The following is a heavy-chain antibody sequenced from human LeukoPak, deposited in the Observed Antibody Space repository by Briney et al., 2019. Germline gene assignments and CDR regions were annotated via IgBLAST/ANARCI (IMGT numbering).Heavy chain of an antibody. CDR2: IRYDGSNK. CDR3: AKDLRYSGSPRAFDF. V-gene: IGHV3-30*02. D-gene: IGHD1-26*01. Sequence: GGSLRLSCAASGFTFSSYVMHWVRQAPGKGLEWVAFIRYDGSNKYYADSVKGRFTISRDNSKNTLYLQMNSLRAEDTAVYYCAKDLRYSGSPRAFDFWGQGTMVTVSS. J-gene: IGHJ3*01. CDR1: GFTFSSYV.